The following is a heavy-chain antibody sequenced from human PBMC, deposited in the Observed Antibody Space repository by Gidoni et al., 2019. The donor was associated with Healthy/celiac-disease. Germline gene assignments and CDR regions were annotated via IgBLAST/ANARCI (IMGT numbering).Heavy chain of an antibody. Sequence: QVQLVESGGGVVQPGRSLRLSCAASGFTFSSYGMHWVRQAPGKGLEWVAVISYDGSNKYYADSVKGRFTSSRDNSKNTLYLQMNSLRAEDTAVYYCAKDNRRYCSGGSCYSWFDYWGQGTLVTVSS. D-gene: IGHD2-15*01. CDR2: ISYDGSNK. CDR1: GFTFSSYG. V-gene: IGHV3-30*18. J-gene: IGHJ4*02. CDR3: AKDNRRYCSGGSCYSWFDY.